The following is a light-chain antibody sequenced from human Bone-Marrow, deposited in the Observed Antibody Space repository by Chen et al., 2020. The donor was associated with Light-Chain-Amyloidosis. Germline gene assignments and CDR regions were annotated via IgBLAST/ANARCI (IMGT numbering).Light chain of an antibody. CDR2: DAS. J-gene: IGKJ2*01. CDR3: QERTNWPLYT. V-gene: IGKV3-11*01. Sequence: DIVLTQSPATLSLSPGERAALSCRASQRISKFLAWYQHTPGQAPRLLIYDASIRATGIPARFSGSGSGTDFTLTINSLEPEDFAVYYCQERTNWPLYTFGQGTKLEI. CDR1: QRISKF.